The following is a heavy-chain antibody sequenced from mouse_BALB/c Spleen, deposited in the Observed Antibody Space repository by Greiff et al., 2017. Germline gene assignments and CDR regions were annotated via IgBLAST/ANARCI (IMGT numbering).Heavy chain of an antibody. D-gene: IGHD1-1*01. CDR3: ARALYYYGSSPYAMDY. CDR1: GFTFSSYA. Sequence: EVQRVESGGGLVKPGGSLKLSCAASGFTFSSYAMSWVRQSPEKRLEWVAEISSGGSYTYYPDTVTGRFTISRDNAKNTLYLEMSSLRSEDTAMYYCARALYYYGSSPYAMDYWGQGTSVTVSS. J-gene: IGHJ4*01. V-gene: IGHV5-9-4*01. CDR2: ISSGGSYT.